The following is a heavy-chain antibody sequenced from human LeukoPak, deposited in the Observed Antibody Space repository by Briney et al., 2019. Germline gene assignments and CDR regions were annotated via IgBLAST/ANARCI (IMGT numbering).Heavy chain of an antibody. Sequence: GGSLRLSCAASGFTFSSHWMNWVRQAPGKGLEWVANIEEDGSEKYYVDSVKGRFTISRDNAKNSLCLQMNSLRAKDTAIYYCVRSGGYWGQGTLVTVSS. V-gene: IGHV3-7*05. D-gene: IGHD1-26*01. CDR1: GFTFSSHW. CDR2: IEEDGSEK. CDR3: VRSGGY. J-gene: IGHJ4*02.